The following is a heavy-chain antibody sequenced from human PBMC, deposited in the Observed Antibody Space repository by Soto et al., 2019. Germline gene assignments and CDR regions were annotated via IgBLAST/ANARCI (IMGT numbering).Heavy chain of an antibody. D-gene: IGHD3-22*01. CDR3: ARLSPNYFDGPVYRNNWLEL. Sequence: SGESLKISCKASGYSFSTFWIAWLRQRPGKGLECMGIIYPGDSDTRYSPSFQGQVTISAAKSITTAYLQWSSLRASDTAIYYCARLSPNYFDGPVYRNNWLELCGQGPLVTVYS. V-gene: IGHV5-51*01. CDR2: IYPGDSDT. CDR1: GYSFSTFW. J-gene: IGHJ5*02.